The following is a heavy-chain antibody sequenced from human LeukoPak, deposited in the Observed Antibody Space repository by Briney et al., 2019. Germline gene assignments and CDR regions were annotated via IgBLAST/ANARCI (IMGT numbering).Heavy chain of an antibody. CDR2: IYYSGST. V-gene: IGHV4-39*01. D-gene: IGHD2-15*01. CDR1: GGSISSSSYY. Sequence: SETPSLTCTVSGGSISSSSYYWGWIRQPPGKGLEWIGSIYYSGSTYYNPSLKSRVTISVDTSKNQFSLKLSSVTAADTAVYYCARQDGSGSGAFDIWGQGTMVTVSS. CDR3: ARQDGSGSGAFDI. J-gene: IGHJ3*02.